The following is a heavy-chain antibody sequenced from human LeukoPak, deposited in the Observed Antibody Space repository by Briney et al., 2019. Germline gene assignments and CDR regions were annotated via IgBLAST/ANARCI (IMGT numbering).Heavy chain of an antibody. V-gene: IGHV3-66*01. J-gene: IGHJ1*01. CDR1: GFTVSSNY. D-gene: IGHD6-25*01. Sequence: PGGSLRLSCAASGFTVSSNYMSWVRQAPGKGLEWVSVIYSGGSTYYADSVKGRFTISRDNAKNSVFLHLNSLRAEDTAVYYCARGGDSFSEAAFWGQGTLVTVSS. CDR2: IYSGGST. CDR3: ARGGDSFSEAAF.